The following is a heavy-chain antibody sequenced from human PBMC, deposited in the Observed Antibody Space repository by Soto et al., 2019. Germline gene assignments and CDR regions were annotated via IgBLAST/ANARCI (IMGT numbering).Heavy chain of an antibody. CDR1: GYTLTSYA. CDR3: ARSVSGYYNWFDP. CDR2: INAGNGNT. J-gene: IGHJ5*02. Sequence: ASVKASCKASGYTLTSYAMHWVRQAPGQRLEWMGWINAGNGNTKYSQKFQGRVTITRDTSASTAYMELSSLRSEDTAVYYCARSVSGYYNWFDPWGQGTLVTVSS. V-gene: IGHV1-3*01. D-gene: IGHD5-12*01.